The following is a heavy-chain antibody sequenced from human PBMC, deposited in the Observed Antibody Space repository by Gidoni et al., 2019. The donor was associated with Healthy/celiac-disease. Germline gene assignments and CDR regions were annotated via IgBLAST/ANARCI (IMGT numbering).Heavy chain of an antibody. CDR3: AKAYYYYDSSGYGY. V-gene: IGHV3-23*01. J-gene: IGHJ4*02. CDR1: GFTFSSYA. Sequence: EVQLLESGGGLVQPGGSLRLSCAASGFTFSSYAMSWVRQAPGKGLEWVSAISGRGGSTYYADSVKGRFTISRDNSKNTLYLQMNSLRAEDTAVYYCAKAYYYYDSSGYGYWGQGTLVTVSS. CDR2: ISGRGGST. D-gene: IGHD3-22*01.